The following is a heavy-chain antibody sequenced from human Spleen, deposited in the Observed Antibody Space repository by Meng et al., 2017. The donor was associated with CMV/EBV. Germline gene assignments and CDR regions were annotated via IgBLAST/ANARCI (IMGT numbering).Heavy chain of an antibody. Sequence: ASVKVSCKASGYTFTSYDINWVRQATGQGLEWMGWMNPNSGNTGYAQKFQGRVTMTRNTSISTAYMELSSLRSEDTAVYYCARLDSSSSGSYYYYYGMDVWGQGTTVTVSS. J-gene: IGHJ6*02. CDR3: ARLDSSSSGSYYYYYGMDV. D-gene: IGHD6-6*01. CDR1: GYTFTSYD. CDR2: MNPNSGNT. V-gene: IGHV1-8*01.